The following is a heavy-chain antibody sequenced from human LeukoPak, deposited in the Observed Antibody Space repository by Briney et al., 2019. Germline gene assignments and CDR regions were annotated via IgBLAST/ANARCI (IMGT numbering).Heavy chain of an antibody. CDR2: IYYSGST. J-gene: IGHJ4*02. CDR1: GGSISSGGYY. CDR3: AGRTIFGVVLDY. D-gene: IGHD3-3*01. Sequence: SETLSLTCTVSGGSISSGGYYWSWIRQHPGKGLEWIGYIYYSGSTYYNPSLKSLVTISVDTSKNQFSLKLSSVTAADTAVYYCAGRTIFGVVLDYWGQGTLVTVSS. V-gene: IGHV4-31*01.